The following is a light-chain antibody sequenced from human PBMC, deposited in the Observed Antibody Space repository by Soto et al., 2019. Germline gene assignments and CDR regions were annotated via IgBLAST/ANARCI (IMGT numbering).Light chain of an antibody. V-gene: IGKV3-15*01. Sequence: TVMAQSPATLSLSPGERATLSCRASQSVSSNLAWYRQKPGQAPRLLIYGASTRATGIAARFSGSGSGTEFTLTISSLQSEDFAIYYCQQYNNWPRTFGQGTKVEIK. J-gene: IGKJ1*01. CDR1: QSVSSN. CDR2: GAS. CDR3: QQYNNWPRT.